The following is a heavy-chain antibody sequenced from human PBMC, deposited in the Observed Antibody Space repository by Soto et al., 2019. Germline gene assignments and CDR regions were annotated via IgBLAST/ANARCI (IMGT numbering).Heavy chain of an antibody. CDR1: GFAFDDYV. V-gene: IGHV3-9*01. D-gene: IGHD6-13*01. J-gene: IGHJ5*02. Sequence: GGSLRLSCAASGFAFDDYVMHWVRQPPGRGLEWVSGITWNGGTIRYVDSVKGRFTISRDNAENSLYLQMNSLRPEDTAVYYCAKGGSAALIAPSGRDNWFDPWGQGAQVTVSS. CDR2: ITWNGGTI. CDR3: AKGGSAALIAPSGRDNWFDP.